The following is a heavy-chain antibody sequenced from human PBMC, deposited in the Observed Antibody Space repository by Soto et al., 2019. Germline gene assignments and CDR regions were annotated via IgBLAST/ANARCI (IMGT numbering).Heavy chain of an antibody. CDR3: ARSGGLDRDFNY. J-gene: IGHJ4*02. CDR1: GGTFSSDS. D-gene: IGHD2-15*01. Sequence: QVQLVQSGAEVKKPGSSVKVSCKASGGTFSSDSFSWVRQAPGQGLEWMGGIIPMFDTPIYAQKFQDRVTMTGDESTSTAYMQLSSLRSGDTAVYYCARSGGLDRDFNYWGQGSLGTVSS. CDR2: IIPMFDTP. V-gene: IGHV1-69*12.